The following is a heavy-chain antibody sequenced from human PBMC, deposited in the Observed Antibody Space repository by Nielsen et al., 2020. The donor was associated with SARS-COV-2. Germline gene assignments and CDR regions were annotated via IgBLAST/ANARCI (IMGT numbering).Heavy chain of an antibody. CDR1: GFSLSTSGMC. CDR2: IDWDDDK. V-gene: IGHV2-70*11. D-gene: IGHD2-15*01. Sequence: SGPTLVEPTQTLTLTCTFSGFSLSTSGMCVSWIRQPPGKALEWLARIDWDDDKYYSTSLKTRLTISKDTSKNQVVLTMTNMDPVDTATYYCARILVTVAAPDYWGQGTLVTVSS. CDR3: ARILVTVAAPDY. J-gene: IGHJ4*02.